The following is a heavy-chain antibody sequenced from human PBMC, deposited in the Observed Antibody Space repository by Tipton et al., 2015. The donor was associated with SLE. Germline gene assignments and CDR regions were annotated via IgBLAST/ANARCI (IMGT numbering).Heavy chain of an antibody. D-gene: IGHD3-3*01. CDR1: GFTFSSYA. V-gene: IGHV3-30*04. CDR3: ARDVTGGWSGYYGGSFDY. Sequence: QVQLVQSGGGVVQPGRSLRLSCAASGFTFSSYAMHWVRQAPGKGLEWVAVISYDGSNKYYADSVKGRFTISRDNSKNTLYLQMNSLRAEDTAVYYCARDVTGGWSGYYGGSFDYWGQGTLVTVSS. CDR2: ISYDGSNK. J-gene: IGHJ4*02.